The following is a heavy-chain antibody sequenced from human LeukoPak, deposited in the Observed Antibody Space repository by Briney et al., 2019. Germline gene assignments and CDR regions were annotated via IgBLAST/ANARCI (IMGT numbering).Heavy chain of an antibody. Sequence: GRSLRLSCAASGFTFSSYGMHWVRQAPGKGLEWVAVISYDGGNQYYADSVKGRFTISRDNSKNTLYLQMNSLRGEDTAVYYCAEYVRAYYYYDYGLDVWGQGTTVTVSS. V-gene: IGHV3-30*18. J-gene: IGHJ6*02. CDR3: AEYVRAYYYYDYGLDV. CDR2: ISYDGGNQ. CDR1: GFTFSSYG. D-gene: IGHD3-10*02.